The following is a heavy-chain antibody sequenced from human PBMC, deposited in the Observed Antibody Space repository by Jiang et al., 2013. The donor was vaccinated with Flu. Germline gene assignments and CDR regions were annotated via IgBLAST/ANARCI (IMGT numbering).Heavy chain of an antibody. V-gene: IGHV2-5*02. CDR2: TYWDDDK. CDR1: GFSLSTSGVG. J-gene: IGHJ5*02. Sequence: KPTQTLTLTCTFSGFSLSTSGVGVGWIRQPPGKALEWLALTYWDDDKRYSPSLKSRLTITKDTSKNQVVLTMTNMDPVDTATYYCAHKGSNYDILGFDPWGQGTLVTVSS. CDR3: AHKGSNYDILGFDP. D-gene: IGHD3-9*01.